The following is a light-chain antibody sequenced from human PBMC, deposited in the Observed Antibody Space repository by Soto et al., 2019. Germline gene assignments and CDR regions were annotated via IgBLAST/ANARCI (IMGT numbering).Light chain of an antibody. Sequence: QLVLTQSSSASASLGSSVKLTCTLSSGHSSYIIAWHQQQPGKAPRYLMKIEGSGSYNKGSGVPDRFSGASSGADRYLTISNLQSEDEADYYCETWDSNNPVIFGGGTKLTVL. J-gene: IGLJ2*01. CDR2: IEGSGSY. V-gene: IGLV4-60*03. CDR1: SGHSSYI. CDR3: ETWDSNNPVI.